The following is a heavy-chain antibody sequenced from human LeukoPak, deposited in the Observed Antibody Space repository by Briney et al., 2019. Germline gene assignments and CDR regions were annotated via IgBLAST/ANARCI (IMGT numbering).Heavy chain of an antibody. J-gene: IGHJ4*02. CDR1: GFTFDDYA. Sequence: PGRSLRLSCAASGFTFDDYAMHWVRQAPGKGLEWVSGISWNSGSIGYADSVKGRFTISRDNAKNSLYPQMNSLRAEDTALYYCAKDKGSSGWDFDYWGQGTLVTVSS. V-gene: IGHV3-9*01. CDR3: AKDKGSSGWDFDY. D-gene: IGHD6-19*01. CDR2: ISWNSGSI.